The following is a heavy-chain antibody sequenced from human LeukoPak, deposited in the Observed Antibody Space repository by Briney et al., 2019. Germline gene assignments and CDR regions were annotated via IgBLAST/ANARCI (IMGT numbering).Heavy chain of an antibody. CDR3: ARHATEYYYYYGMDV. CDR1: GGSISSYY. D-gene: IGHD2-15*01. J-gene: IGHJ6*02. V-gene: IGHV4-59*08. CDR2: IYYSGST. Sequence: SETLSLTCTVSGGSISSYYWSWIRQPPGEGLEWIGYIYYSGSTNYNPSLRSRVTISVDTSKNQFSLKLSSVTAADTAVYYCARHATEYYYYYGMDVWGQGTTVTVSS.